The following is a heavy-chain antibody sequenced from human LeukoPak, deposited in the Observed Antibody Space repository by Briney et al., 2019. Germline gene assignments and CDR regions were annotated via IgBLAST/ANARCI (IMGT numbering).Heavy chain of an antibody. CDR1: GFTFSSYW. D-gene: IGHD1-26*01. CDR3: ARVSGSYVLYYYYMDV. J-gene: IGHJ6*03. V-gene: IGHV3-7*01. Sequence: GGSLRLSCAAAGFTFSSYWMSWVRQAPGKGLEWVANIRQDGSEKQYVDSMKGRFTISRDNAKNSLYLQMNSLRAEDTAVYYCARVSGSYVLYYYYMDVWGKGTTVTVSS. CDR2: IRQDGSEK.